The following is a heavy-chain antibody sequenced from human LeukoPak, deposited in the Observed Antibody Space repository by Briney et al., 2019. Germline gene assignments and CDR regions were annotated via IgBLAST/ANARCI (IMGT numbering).Heavy chain of an antibody. V-gene: IGHV3-7*03. CDR2: IKQDGREK. J-gene: IGHJ4*02. CDR3: ARVSRWALNHNPHL. D-gene: IGHD1-14*01. CDR1: GFTFSTYW. Sequence: GGSLRLSCSASGFTFSTYWMSWGPQAPGKGVEWVANIKQDGREKNYVDSVKGQFPFSRHNAKNALYLQMTRPRAEDRAVYYCARVSRWALNHNPHLGGQGTLVT.